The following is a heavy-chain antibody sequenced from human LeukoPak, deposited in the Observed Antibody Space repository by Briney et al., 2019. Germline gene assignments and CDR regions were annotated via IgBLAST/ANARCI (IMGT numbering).Heavy chain of an antibody. CDR3: AREAQWELYDYFDY. CDR2: ISYDGSNT. V-gene: IGHV3-30*04. J-gene: IGHJ4*02. CDR1: GFTFSSYA. D-gene: IGHD1-26*01. Sequence: GRSLRLSCAASGFTFSSYAMHWVRQAPGKGLEWVAVISYDGSNTYYADSVKGRFPISRDNSKNTLYVQMNSLRAEDTAVYYCAREAQWELYDYFDYWGQGTLVTVSS.